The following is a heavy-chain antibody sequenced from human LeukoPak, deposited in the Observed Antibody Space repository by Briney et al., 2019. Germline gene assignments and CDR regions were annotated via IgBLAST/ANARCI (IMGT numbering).Heavy chain of an antibody. CDR2: IKSKTDGGTT. J-gene: IGHJ4*02. Sequence: GGSLRLSCAASGFTFSNACMSWVRQAPGKGLEWVGRIKSKTDGGTTDYAAPVKVRLTISRDDSKNTLYLNMNSLKTEDTAVYYCTTDGRGRGKLELRGYFDYWGQGTLVTVSS. V-gene: IGHV3-15*01. D-gene: IGHD1-7*01. CDR1: GFTFSNAC. CDR3: TTDGRGRGKLELRGYFDY.